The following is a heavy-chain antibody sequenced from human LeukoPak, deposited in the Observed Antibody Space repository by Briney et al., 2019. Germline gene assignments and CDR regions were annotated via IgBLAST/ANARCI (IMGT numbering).Heavy chain of an antibody. V-gene: IGHV3-23*01. CDR2: ISGSGGST. J-gene: IGHJ4*02. Sequence: PGGSLRLSCAASGFTFSSYAMSWVRQAPGKGLEWVSAISGSGGSTYYADSVKGRFTISRDNSKDTLYLQMNSLRAEDTAVYYCAKDPNNCGSYYGLDYFDYWGQGTLVTVSS. CDR1: GFTFSSYA. CDR3: AKDPNNCGSYYGLDYFDY. D-gene: IGHD1-26*01.